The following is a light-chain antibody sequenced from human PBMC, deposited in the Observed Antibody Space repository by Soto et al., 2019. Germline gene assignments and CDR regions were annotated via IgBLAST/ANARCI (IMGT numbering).Light chain of an antibody. Sequence: DIQMTQSPSSLSASVGHRVTIACRASQGIRNDLGWYQQRPGKAPKRLIYAASTLQPGVPSQFSGSGSGTDFTLTLSSLQPDDFATYYCQHYNSYSEAFGQGSKV. J-gene: IGKJ1*01. CDR2: AAS. CDR1: QGIRND. V-gene: IGKV1-17*01. CDR3: QHYNSYSEA.